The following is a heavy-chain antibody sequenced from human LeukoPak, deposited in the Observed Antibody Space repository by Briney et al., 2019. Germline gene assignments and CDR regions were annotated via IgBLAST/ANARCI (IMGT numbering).Heavy chain of an antibody. Sequence: GGSLRLSCAASGFTLSDYYMSWIRQAPGKGLEWVSYISSSSSYTNYADSVKGRFTISRDNAKNSLYLQMNSLRAEDTAVYYCARDRVSRQLDVWGQGTTVTVSS. CDR2: ISSSSSYT. V-gene: IGHV3-11*06. D-gene: IGHD3-10*01. CDR3: ARDRVSRQLDV. J-gene: IGHJ6*02. CDR1: GFTLSDYY.